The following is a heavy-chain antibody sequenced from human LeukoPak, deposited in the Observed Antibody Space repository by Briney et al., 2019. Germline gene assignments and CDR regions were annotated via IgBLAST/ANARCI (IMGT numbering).Heavy chain of an antibody. D-gene: IGHD6-13*01. Sequence: SETLSLTCTVSDGSISSASFYWSWIRQPAGEGLEWIGRIYTSGSTHYNPSLKSRLTMSVDTSKNQFSLRLSSVTAADTAVYYCARGHSSSWYSPNFDYWGQGTLVTVSS. J-gene: IGHJ4*02. CDR1: DGSISSASFY. CDR3: ARGHSSSWYSPNFDY. CDR2: IYTSGST. V-gene: IGHV4-61*02.